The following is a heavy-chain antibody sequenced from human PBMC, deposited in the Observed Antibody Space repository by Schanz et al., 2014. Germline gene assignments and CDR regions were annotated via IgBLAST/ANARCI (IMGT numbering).Heavy chain of an antibody. CDR1: GYTFVSYS. J-gene: IGHJ4*02. CDR2: INPSGGGT. CDR3: ARRNFYDKSAAFDY. Sequence: QVQLVQSGAEVKKPGASVKVSCKASGYTFVSYSMHWVRQAPGQGLEWMGIINPSGGGTSYALRFQDRVDVTRDTSRSTVYMELSSLRSEDTAVYYCARRNFYDKSAAFDYWGQGTLVTVSS. V-gene: IGHV1-46*03. D-gene: IGHD3-9*01.